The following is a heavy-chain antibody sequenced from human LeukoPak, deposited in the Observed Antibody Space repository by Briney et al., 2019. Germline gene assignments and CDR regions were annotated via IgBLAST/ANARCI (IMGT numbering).Heavy chain of an antibody. D-gene: IGHD1-20*01. J-gene: IGHJ4*02. CDR2: ISWNSGYI. CDR1: GFTFDNYA. CDR3: ARDDNWNDKPFDL. V-gene: IGHV3-9*01. Sequence: PGGSLRLSCAASGFTFDNYAMHWVRQAPGKGLEWLSIISWNSGYIGYADSVKGRFTVSRDNAKSSLYLQMNNLRAEDTAVYYCARDDNWNDKPFDLWGQGTLVTVSS.